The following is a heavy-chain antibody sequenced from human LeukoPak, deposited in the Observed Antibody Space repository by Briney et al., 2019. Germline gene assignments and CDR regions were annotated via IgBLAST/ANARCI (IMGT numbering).Heavy chain of an antibody. Sequence: GGSLRLSCAASGFTFSSYSMNWVRQAPGKGLEWVSSISSSSSYIYYADSVRGRFTISRDNAKNSLYLQMNSLGAEDTAVYYCARDSQLLYYMDVWGKGTTVTVSS. CDR3: ARDSQLLYYMDV. V-gene: IGHV3-21*01. CDR2: ISSSSSYI. J-gene: IGHJ6*03. CDR1: GFTFSSYS. D-gene: IGHD2/OR15-2a*01.